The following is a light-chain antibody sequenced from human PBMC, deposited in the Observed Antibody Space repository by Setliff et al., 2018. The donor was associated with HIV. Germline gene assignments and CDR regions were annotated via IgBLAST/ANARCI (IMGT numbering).Light chain of an antibody. J-gene: IGLJ2*01. CDR2: KDN. CDR3: QSADSSGTYVE. V-gene: IGLV3-25*03. Sequence: SYELTQHPSVSVSPGQTARITCSGDALSKQYAHWYQQKPGQAPVLVIYKDNERPSVIPERFSGSSSGTTVTLTISGVQAEDEAEYHCQSADSSGTYVEFAGGTKVTVL. CDR1: ALSKQY.